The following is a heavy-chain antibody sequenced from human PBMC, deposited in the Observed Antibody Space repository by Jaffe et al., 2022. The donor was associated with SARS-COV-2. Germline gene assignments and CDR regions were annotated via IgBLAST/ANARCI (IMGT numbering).Heavy chain of an antibody. J-gene: IGHJ6*02. CDR2: IYYSGST. Sequence: QVQLQESGPGLVKPSETLSLTCTVSGGSISSYYWSWIRQPPGKGLEWIGYIYYSGSTNYNPSLKSRVTISVDTSKNQFSLKLSSVTAADTAVYYCARVVPAAIRSYYYGMDVWGQGTTVTVSS. D-gene: IGHD2-2*01. CDR3: ARVVPAAIRSYYYGMDV. V-gene: IGHV4-59*01. CDR1: GGSISSYY.